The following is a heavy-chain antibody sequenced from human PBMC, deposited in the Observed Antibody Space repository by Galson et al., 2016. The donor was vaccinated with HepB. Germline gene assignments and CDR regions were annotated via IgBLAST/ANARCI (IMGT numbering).Heavy chain of an antibody. J-gene: IGHJ4*02. D-gene: IGHD1-26*01. CDR1: GLTFTDRS. Sequence: SLRLSCAASGLTFTDRSMDWVRQAPGKGLEWVGRSRKKGNSYTTEYAASVKGRFTISRDDSVNSLYLQMNSLKTEDSAVYYRARDFMGSYDYWGQGTLVTVSS. CDR2: SRKKGNSYTT. V-gene: IGHV3-72*01. CDR3: ARDFMGSYDY.